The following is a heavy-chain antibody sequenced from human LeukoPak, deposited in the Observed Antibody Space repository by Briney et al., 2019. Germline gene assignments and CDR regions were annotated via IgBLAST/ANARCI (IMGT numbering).Heavy chain of an antibody. CDR1: AYTFSNYG. D-gene: IGHD3-22*01. CDR2: ISAYNGNT. J-gene: IGHJ5*02. V-gene: IGHV1-18*01. CDR3: ARDRYYYDTSLNWLDP. Sequence: GASVKVSCKASAYTFSNYGISWVRQAPGQGLEWMGWISAYNGNTNYAQNLQGRVTMTTDTFTNTAYMELRSLRSDDTAVYCCARDRYYYDTSLNWLDPWGQGTLVTVSS.